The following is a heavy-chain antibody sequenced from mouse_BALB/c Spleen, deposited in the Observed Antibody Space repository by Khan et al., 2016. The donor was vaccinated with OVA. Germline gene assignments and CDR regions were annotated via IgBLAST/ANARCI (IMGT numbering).Heavy chain of an antibody. Sequence: VQLKESGPSLVKPSQTLSLTCSVTGDSITSGYWNWIRKFPGNKLEYMGYISYSGSAYYNPSLESRISITRDTSKNQYYLQLNSVTTEDTAIYYCARWGAKFWFAYWGQGTLVSVSA. CDR2: ISYSGSA. V-gene: IGHV3-8*02. CDR3: ARWGAKFWFAY. J-gene: IGHJ3*01. D-gene: IGHD3-1*01. CDR1: GDSITSGY.